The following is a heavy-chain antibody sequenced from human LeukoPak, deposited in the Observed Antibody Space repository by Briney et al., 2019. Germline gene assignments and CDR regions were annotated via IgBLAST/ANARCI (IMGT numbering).Heavy chain of an antibody. CDR1: GYTFTSYY. CDR2: INPSGGST. V-gene: IGHV1-46*01. Sequence: ASVKVSCKASGYTFTSYYMHWVRQAPGQGLEWMGIINPSGGSTSYAQKFQGRVTMTRDTSTSTVYMELSSLRSEYTAVYYCARGERIQLWLSYIDYWGQGTLVTVSS. J-gene: IGHJ4*02. CDR3: ARGERIQLWLSYIDY. D-gene: IGHD5-18*01.